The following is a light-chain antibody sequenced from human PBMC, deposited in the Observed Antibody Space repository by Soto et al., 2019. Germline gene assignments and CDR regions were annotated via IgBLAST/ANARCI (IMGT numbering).Light chain of an antibody. Sequence: EIVLTQSPATLSLSPGERATLSCRASQSVSSNLAWYQQKPGQAPRLLIYAASTRATGIPDRFSGSGSGTDFTLTISRLEPEDFAVYYCQQYGSSPKTFGQGTKVDI. CDR2: AAS. V-gene: IGKV3-20*01. CDR3: QQYGSSPKT. CDR1: QSVSSN. J-gene: IGKJ1*01.